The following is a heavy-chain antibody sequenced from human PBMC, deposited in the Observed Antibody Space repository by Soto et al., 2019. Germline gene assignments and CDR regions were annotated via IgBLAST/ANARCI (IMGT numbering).Heavy chain of an antibody. J-gene: IGHJ3*02. Sequence: ASVKVSCKVSGYTLTELSMHWVRQAPGKGLEWMGGFDPEDGETIYAQKFQGRATMTEDTSTDTAYMELSSLRSEDTDAYYCATAGQMATINDAFDIWGQATMATVSS. CDR2: FDPEDGET. V-gene: IGHV1-24*01. CDR3: ATAGQMATINDAFDI. CDR1: GYTLTELS. D-gene: IGHD5-12*01.